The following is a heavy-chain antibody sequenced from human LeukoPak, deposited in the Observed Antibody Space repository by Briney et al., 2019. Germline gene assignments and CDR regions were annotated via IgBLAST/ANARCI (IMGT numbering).Heavy chain of an antibody. V-gene: IGHV3-7*03. J-gene: IGHJ4*02. CDR2: IKQDGSDE. CDR3: ATAPRSAAATGYFDY. CDR1: GFTFSDNW. Sequence: GGSLRLSCAASGFTFSDNWMGWVRQAPGKGLECVANIKQDGSDEYYVDSVKGRFTISRDNAKDSLSLQTNSLRAEDTAVYYCATAPRSAAATGYFDYWGQGTLVTVSS. D-gene: IGHD6-13*01.